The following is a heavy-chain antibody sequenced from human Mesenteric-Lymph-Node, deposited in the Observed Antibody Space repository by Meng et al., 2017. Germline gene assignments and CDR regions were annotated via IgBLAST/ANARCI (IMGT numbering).Heavy chain of an antibody. V-gene: IGHV3-7*03. J-gene: IGHJ4*02. CDR3: AKAVRGTDYFDY. CDR1: GFSFSSYW. CDR2: IKDDGSDK. D-gene: IGHD3-16*01. Sequence: GESLKISCAASGFSFSSYWMTWVRQGPGKGLEWVAKIKDDGSDKYYVDSVKGRFTISRDNSKNALYLQMNSLRADDTALYYCAKAVRGTDYFDYWGQGTLVTV.